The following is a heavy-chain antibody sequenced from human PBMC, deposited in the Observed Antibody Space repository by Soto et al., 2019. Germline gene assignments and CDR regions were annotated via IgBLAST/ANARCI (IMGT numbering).Heavy chain of an antibody. Sequence: SETLSLTCTVSGGSINNYYWSWIRQPPGKGLECIGYIYFSGSTNYSPSLKSRLTISVDTSKNQFSLKLSSVTAADTAVYYCARLGYYDETSFDYWGQGTRVTVSS. J-gene: IGHJ4*02. CDR2: IYFSGST. CDR3: ARLGYYDETSFDY. CDR1: GGSINNYY. D-gene: IGHD3-22*01. V-gene: IGHV4-59*08.